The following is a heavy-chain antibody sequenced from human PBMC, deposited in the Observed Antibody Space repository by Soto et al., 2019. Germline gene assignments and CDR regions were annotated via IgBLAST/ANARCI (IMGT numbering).Heavy chain of an antibody. J-gene: IGHJ6*03. Sequence: SVKVSCKASGGTFSSYTISWVRQAPGQGLEWMGRIIPILGIANYAQKFQGRVTITADKSTSTAYMELSSLRSEDTAVYYCARGYFDWLPTGYYYYYMDVWGKGATVTVSS. V-gene: IGHV1-69*02. CDR1: GGTFSSYT. CDR3: ARGYFDWLPTGYYYYYMDV. D-gene: IGHD3-9*01. CDR2: IIPILGIA.